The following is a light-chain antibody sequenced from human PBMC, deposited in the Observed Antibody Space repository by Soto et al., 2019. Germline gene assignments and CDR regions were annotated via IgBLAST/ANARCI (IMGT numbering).Light chain of an antibody. J-gene: IGKJ5*01. CDR2: DAS. CDR1: QSVSSN. CDR3: QQRSNWPPKIT. Sequence: EIVMTQSPATLSVSPGERVTLSCRAGQSVSSNLVWYHQKPGQAPRLLIYDASSRATGIPDRFSGSGSGTDFTLTISSPEPEDFAVYYCQQRSNWPPKITFGQGTRLEI. V-gene: IGKV3-11*01.